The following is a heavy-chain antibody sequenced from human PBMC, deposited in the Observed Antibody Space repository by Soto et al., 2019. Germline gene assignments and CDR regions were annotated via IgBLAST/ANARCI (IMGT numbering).Heavy chain of an antibody. V-gene: IGHV1-2*02. CDR3: ARGGGTILAPLP. CDR1: GYTFTGYF. J-gene: IGHJ5*02. Sequence: ASVKVSCKASGYTFTGYFMHWVRQAPGQGLEWMGWINPNSGATKYAQKFQGRVTLTRDTSINTAYMEMSMLRSDDTAVYYCARGGGTILAPLPWGQGTLVTVSS. CDR2: INPNSGAT. D-gene: IGHD3-3*01.